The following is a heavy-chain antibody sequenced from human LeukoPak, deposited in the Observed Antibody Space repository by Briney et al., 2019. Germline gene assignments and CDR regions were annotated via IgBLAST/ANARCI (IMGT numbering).Heavy chain of an antibody. CDR2: FDPENAKT. Sequence: ASVKVSCKVSGYILTVLSIHWVRQAPRKGLEWMGSFDPENAKTMSAQTFQGRVTMTEDTSTDTAYMELRSLRSDDTAIYYCVIMSHTVVPTARIYYYMDIWGTGTTVIVSS. CDR1: GYILTVLS. CDR3: VIMSHTVVPTARIYYYMDI. V-gene: IGHV1-24*01. D-gene: IGHD1-1*01. J-gene: IGHJ6*03.